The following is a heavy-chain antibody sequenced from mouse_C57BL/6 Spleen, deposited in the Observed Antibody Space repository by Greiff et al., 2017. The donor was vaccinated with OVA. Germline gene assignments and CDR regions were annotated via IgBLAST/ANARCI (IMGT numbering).Heavy chain of an antibody. D-gene: IGHD3-3*01. V-gene: IGHV5-2*01. CDR2: INSDGGST. J-gene: IGHJ4*01. CDR1: EYEFPSHD. Sequence: EVHLVESGGGLVQPGESLQLSCESNEYEFPSHDMSWVRMTPETRLELVAAINSDGGSTYYPDTMERRFIISRDNTKMTLYLQMSSLMSEDTALYYCARQGRAYAMDYWGKGTSVTVSS. CDR3: ARQGRAYAMDY.